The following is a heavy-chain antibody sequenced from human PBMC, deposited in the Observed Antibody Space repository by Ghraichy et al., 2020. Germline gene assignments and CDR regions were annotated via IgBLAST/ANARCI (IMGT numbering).Heavy chain of an antibody. CDR2: VKSKTDGETT. D-gene: IGHD4-17*01. CDR3: TTDYGDYLFGGY. V-gene: IGHV3-15*01. J-gene: IGHJ4*02. CDR1: GFTFSYAW. Sequence: GGSLRLSCAASGFTFSYAWMNWVRQAPGKGLEWVGRVKSKTDGETTDYAAPVKGRFTISRDDSKNTLYLQMNSLKTEDTAVYYCTTDYGDYLFGGYWGQGTLLTVSS.